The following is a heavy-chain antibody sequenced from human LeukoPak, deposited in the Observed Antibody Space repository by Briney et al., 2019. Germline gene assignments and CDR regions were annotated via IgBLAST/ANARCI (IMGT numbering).Heavy chain of an antibody. V-gene: IGHV3-66*04. CDR1: GFTVSSNY. CDR3: ARQRWLQWGYYFDY. J-gene: IGHJ4*02. CDR2: IYSGGST. D-gene: IGHD5-24*01. Sequence: GSLRLSCAASGFTVSSNYMSWVRQAPGKGLEWVSVIYSGGSTYYADSVKGRFTISRDNSKNTLYLQMNSLRAEDTAVYYCARQRWLQWGYYFDYWGQGTLVTVSS.